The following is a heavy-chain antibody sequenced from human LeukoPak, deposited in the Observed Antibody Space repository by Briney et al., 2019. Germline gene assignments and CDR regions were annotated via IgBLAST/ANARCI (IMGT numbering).Heavy chain of an antibody. CDR3: ARTFYYYGSGSPHDAFDI. J-gene: IGHJ3*02. CDR2: IYYSGST. CDR1: GYSISSGYY. Sequence: SETLSLTCTVSGYSISSGYYWGWIRQPPGKGLEWIGTIYYSGSTYYNPSLKSRVTISVDTSKNQFSLKLSSVTAADTAVYYCARTFYYYGSGSPHDAFDIWGQGTMVTVSS. V-gene: IGHV4-38-2*02. D-gene: IGHD3-10*01.